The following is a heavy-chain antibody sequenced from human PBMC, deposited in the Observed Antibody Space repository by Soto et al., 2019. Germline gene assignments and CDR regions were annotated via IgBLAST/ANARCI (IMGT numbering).Heavy chain of an antibody. CDR2: IYYSGST. CDR1: GGSISSGDYY. CDR3: ASEAQDYDILTGPRGP. V-gene: IGHV4-30-4*01. D-gene: IGHD3-9*01. Sequence: PSETLSLTCTVSGGSISSGDYYWSWIRQPPGKGLEWIGYIYYSGSTYYNPSLKSRVTISVDTSKNQFSLKLSSVTAADTAVYYCASEAQDYDILTGPRGPWGQGTLVTVSS. J-gene: IGHJ5*02.